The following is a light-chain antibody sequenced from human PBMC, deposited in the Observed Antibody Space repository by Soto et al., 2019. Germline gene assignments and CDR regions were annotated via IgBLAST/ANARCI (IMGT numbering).Light chain of an antibody. CDR2: GAS. CDR1: QSVSSGY. CDR3: QQYGSSPAT. V-gene: IGKV3-20*01. J-gene: IGKJ4*01. Sequence: EIVLTQSPGTLSLSTGERATLSCRASQSVSSGYLAWYQQKPGQAPRLLIYGASSRATGIPDRFSGSGSGTDFTLTISRLEPEDFAVYYCQQYGSSPATFGGGTKV.